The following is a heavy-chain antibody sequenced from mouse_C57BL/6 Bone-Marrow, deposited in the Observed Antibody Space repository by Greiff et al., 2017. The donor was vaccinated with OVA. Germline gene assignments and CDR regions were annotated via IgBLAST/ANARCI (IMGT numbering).Heavy chain of an antibody. CDR1: GYTFTSYW. V-gene: IGHV1-64*01. Sequence: QVQLQQPGAELVKPGASVKLSCKASGYTFTSYWMHWVKQRPGQGLEWIGMIHPNSGSTNYNEKFTSKATLTVAKSSSTAYMQLSSLTSEDSAVYYCAYSNYDAMDYWGQGTSVTVSS. D-gene: IGHD2-5*01. J-gene: IGHJ4*01. CDR2: IHPNSGST. CDR3: AYSNYDAMDY.